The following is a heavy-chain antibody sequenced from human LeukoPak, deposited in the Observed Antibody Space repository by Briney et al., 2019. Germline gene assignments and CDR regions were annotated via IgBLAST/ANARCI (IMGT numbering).Heavy chain of an antibody. V-gene: IGHV1-18*01. D-gene: IGHD6-13*01. CDR2: ISPNNSNT. CDR1: GDTFTNYG. Sequence: GSAVKVSCKTSGDTFTNYGLTWVRQAPGQGLEWMGWISPNNSNTNYAQNFQERVTMTTDRSTNTAYMELRSLRSDDTAMYYCARGSAAPDYWGQGTLVSLS. CDR3: ARGSAAPDY. J-gene: IGHJ4*02.